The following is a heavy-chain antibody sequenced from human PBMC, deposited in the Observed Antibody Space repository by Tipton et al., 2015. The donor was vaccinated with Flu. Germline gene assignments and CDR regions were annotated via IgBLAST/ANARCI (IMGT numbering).Heavy chain of an antibody. CDR2: ICQSGST. CDR1: GDSIGRGYC. Sequence: TLSLTCSVSGDSIGRGYCWGWIRQPPGKGLEWIGNICQSGSTYDNPSLKSRVTISVDRSKNQFSLTLKSMTTADTAVFYCARGGWEPHGGWFDPWGQGILVTVSS. CDR3: ARGGWEPHGGWFDP. D-gene: IGHD1-26*01. V-gene: IGHV4-38-2*02. J-gene: IGHJ5*02.